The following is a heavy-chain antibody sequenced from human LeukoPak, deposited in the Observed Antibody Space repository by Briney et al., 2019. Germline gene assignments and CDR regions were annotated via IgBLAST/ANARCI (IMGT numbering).Heavy chain of an antibody. J-gene: IGHJ4*02. V-gene: IGHV1-69*06. CDR1: GGTFSSYA. CDR3: ARAPRGGYCSGTSCHLFDY. Sequence: SVKVSCKASGGTFSSYAISWVRQAPGQGLEWMGGIIPIFGTANYAQKFQGRVTITADKSTSTAYMELSSLRSEDTAVYYCARAPRGGYCSGTSCHLFDYWGQGTLVTVSS. CDR2: IIPIFGTA. D-gene: IGHD2-2*01.